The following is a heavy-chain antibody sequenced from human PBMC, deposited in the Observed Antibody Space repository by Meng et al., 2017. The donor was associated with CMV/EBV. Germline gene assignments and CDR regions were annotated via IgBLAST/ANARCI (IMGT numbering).Heavy chain of an antibody. J-gene: IGHJ3*02. CDR3: AREVGAPYFDM. V-gene: IGHV4-38-2*02. CDR2: IADSRNT. D-gene: IGHD1-26*01. CDR1: GASVSRGYY. Sequence: ETLSLTCAVSGASVSRGYYWAWIRQPPGKRLEWIGSIADSRNTYYTPSLQSRVTIAVDTSKNQFSLKLTSVTAADTAVHFCAREVGAPYFDMWGQGTTVTVSS.